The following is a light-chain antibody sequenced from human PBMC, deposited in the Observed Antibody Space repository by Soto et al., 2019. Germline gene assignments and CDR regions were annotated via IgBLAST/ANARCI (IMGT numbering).Light chain of an antibody. V-gene: IGLV2-14*01. CDR2: EVN. J-gene: IGLJ2*01. Sequence: QSALTQPAAVSGSPGQSITISCTGTSSDIGAYNFVSWYQHHPGKAPKLIIFEVNNRPSGVSNRFSGSKSGSMASLRISDLQAEDEADYYCSSYTSVSIVVVFGGGTKLTVL. CDR3: SSYTSVSIVVV. CDR1: SSDIGAYNF.